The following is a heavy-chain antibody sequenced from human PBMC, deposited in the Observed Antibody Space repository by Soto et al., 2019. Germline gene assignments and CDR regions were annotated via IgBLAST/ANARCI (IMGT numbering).Heavy chain of an antibody. V-gene: IGHV4-4*07. J-gene: IGHJ4*02. CDR2: FSPSGTT. Sequence: SETLSLTCTVSGASITGSFFWSWIRQPAGKGLEWIGRFSPSGTTNYNPSLRSRVTMSADVSKNQFSLRLTSVTAADTALYYCARGMTPPGAPAWYYFDSWGQGTLVTVSS. CDR1: GASITGSFF. D-gene: IGHD2-8*02. CDR3: ARGMTPPGAPAWYYFDS.